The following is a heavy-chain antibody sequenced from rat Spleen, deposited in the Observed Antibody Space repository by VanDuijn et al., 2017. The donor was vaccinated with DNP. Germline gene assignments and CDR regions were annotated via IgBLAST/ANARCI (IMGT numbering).Heavy chain of an antibody. CDR3: TRDGPPYYGVPFDY. Sequence: EVQLVESGGGLVQPGRSLKLSCAVSGFTFSDYYMAWVRQSPAKGLEWVATLSYNGGTTYYPDSVKGRFTISRDNAKSTLYLQMNSLRSEDTATYYCTRDGPPYYGVPFDYWGQGVMVTVSS. D-gene: IGHD1-7*01. CDR1: GFTFSDYY. V-gene: IGHV5-20*01. CDR2: LSYNGGTT. J-gene: IGHJ2*01.